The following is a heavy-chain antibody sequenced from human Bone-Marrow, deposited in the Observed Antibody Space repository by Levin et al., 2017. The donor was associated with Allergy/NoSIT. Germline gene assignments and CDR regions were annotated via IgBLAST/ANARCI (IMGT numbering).Heavy chain of an antibody. CDR2: ISYDGSNK. V-gene: IGHV3-30*18. CDR1: GFTFSSYG. J-gene: IGHJ3*02. Sequence: PGGSLRLSCAASGFTFSSYGMHWVRQAPGKGLEWVAVISYDGSNKYYADSVKGRFTISRDNSKNTLYLQMNSLRAEDTAVYYCAKRGYSYGYRGAFDIWGQGTMVTVSS. D-gene: IGHD5-18*01. CDR3: AKRGYSYGYRGAFDI.